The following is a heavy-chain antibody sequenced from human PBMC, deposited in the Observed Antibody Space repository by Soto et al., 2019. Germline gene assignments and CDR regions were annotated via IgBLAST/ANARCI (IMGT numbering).Heavy chain of an antibody. D-gene: IGHD6-25*01. V-gene: IGHV3-48*02. CDR3: SRDGAWQRDC. CDR1: GFTFSSYN. J-gene: IGHJ4*02. CDR2: ISTRSTGI. Sequence: EVQLVESGGGLVQPGGSLRLSCAASGFTFSSYNMNWVRQAPGKGLEWVSHISTRSTGIYYADSVKGRFTISRDDAKNSLYLQMNSVKDEDTAVYYCSRDGAWQRDCWGQGTLVTVSS.